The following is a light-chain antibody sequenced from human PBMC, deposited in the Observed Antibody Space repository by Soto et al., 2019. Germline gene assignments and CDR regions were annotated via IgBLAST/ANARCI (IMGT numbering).Light chain of an antibody. CDR3: CSYTRTSNHYF. V-gene: IGLV2-14*03. J-gene: IGLJ1*01. CDR2: AVS. CDR1: SSDIGSYNH. Sequence: QSALTQPASVSGSPGQSITISCSGTSSDIGSYNHVAWYQQFPGKSPKLMIYAVSDRPPGVSNRFSGSKSGNTASLTISGLQAEDEADYYCCSYTRTSNHYFFGSGTKVTVL.